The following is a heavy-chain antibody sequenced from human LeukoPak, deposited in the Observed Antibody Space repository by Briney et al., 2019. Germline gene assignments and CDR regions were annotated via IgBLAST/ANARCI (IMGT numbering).Heavy chain of an antibody. V-gene: IGHV4-39*01. CDR3: ARLGTTPNYYDTSGYDY. J-gene: IGHJ4*02. Sequence: PSETLSLTCTVSSGSINSSSYYWGWIRQPPGKGLEWIGSIYYSGSTYYNPSLKSRVIISVDTSKSQFSLKLSSVTAADTAVYYCARLGTTPNYYDTSGYDYWGQGTLVTVSP. D-gene: IGHD3-22*01. CDR2: IYYSGST. CDR1: SGSINSSSYY.